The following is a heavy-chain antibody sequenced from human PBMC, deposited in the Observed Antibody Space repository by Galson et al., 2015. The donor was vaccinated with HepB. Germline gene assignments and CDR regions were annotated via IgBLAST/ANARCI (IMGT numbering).Heavy chain of an antibody. D-gene: IGHD3-16*01. CDR2: MNPKSGDT. Sequence: SVKVSCKASGYTFTSYDINWVRQATGQGLEWVGWMNPKSGDTGYAQKFQGRVTMTRDTSISTAYMELSSLISEDTAVYYCARNPAYTGWFDPWGQGTLVTASS. J-gene: IGHJ5*02. CDR3: ARNPAYTGWFDP. CDR1: GYTFTSYD. V-gene: IGHV1-8*01.